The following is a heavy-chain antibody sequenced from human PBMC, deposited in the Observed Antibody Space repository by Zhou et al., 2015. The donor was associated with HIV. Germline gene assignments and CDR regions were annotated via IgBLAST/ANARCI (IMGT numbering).Heavy chain of an antibody. J-gene: IGHJ2*01. Sequence: QVQLVQSGAEVKKPGSSVKVSCKASGGTFSSYAISWVRQAPGQGLEWMGGIIPIFGTANYAQKFQGRVTITADESTSTAYMELSSLRSEDTAVYYCARDRGAAARPGWRYFDVWGRGTLVTVSS. CDR2: IIPIFGTA. CDR3: ARDRGAAARPGWRYFDV. D-gene: IGHD6-6*01. V-gene: IGHV1-69*01. CDR1: GGTFSSYA.